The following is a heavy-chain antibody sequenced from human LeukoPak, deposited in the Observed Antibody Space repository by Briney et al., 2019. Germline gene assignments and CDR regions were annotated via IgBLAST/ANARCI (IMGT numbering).Heavy chain of an antibody. Sequence: ASVKVSCEASGYTFTGYYIHWVRQAPGQGLEWMGWINPNSGGTNYAQKFQGRVTMTRDTSISTAYMELSRLRSDDTAVYYCARAYYYGSGTHFDYWGQGTLVTVSS. CDR1: GYTFTGYY. J-gene: IGHJ4*02. CDR2: INPNSGGT. D-gene: IGHD3-10*01. V-gene: IGHV1-2*02. CDR3: ARAYYYGSGTHFDY.